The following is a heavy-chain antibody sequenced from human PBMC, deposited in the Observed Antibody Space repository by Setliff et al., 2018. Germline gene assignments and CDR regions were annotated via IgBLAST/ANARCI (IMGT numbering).Heavy chain of an antibody. CDR2: IYYSGST. CDR1: GGSISSHY. V-gene: IGHV4-59*11. CDR3: ARGRNIAARLLDS. Sequence: SETLSLTCTVSGGSISSHYWSWIRQPPGKGLEWIGYIYYSGSTNYNPSLKSRVTISVDTSKDQFSLKLISMSAADTAVYFCARGRNIAARLLDSWGQGALVTVSS. D-gene: IGHD6-6*01. J-gene: IGHJ4*02.